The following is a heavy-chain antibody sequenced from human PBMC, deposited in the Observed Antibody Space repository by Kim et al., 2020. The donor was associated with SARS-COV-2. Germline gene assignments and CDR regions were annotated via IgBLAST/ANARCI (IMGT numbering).Heavy chain of an antibody. CDR3: ARDGSTSDGGWKYYYGMDV. Sequence: ASVKVSCKASGYTFTGYYMHWVRQAPGQGLEWMGWINPNSGGTNYAQKFQGRVTMTRDTSISTAYMELSRLRSDDTAVYYCARDGSTSDGGWKYYYGMDVWGQGTTVTVSS. J-gene: IGHJ6*02. D-gene: IGHD2-2*01. V-gene: IGHV1-2*02. CDR1: GYTFTGYY. CDR2: INPNSGGT.